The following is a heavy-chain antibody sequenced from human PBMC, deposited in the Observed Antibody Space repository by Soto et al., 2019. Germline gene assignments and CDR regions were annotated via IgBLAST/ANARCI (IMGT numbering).Heavy chain of an antibody. D-gene: IGHD5-12*01. CDR2: ISARGGSS. CDR3: TKGSIKYSASVDH. J-gene: IGHJ4*02. Sequence: EVQLLESGGGLVQPGGSLRLACAASGCSFNSYAMVWVRQAPGKGLEWVSVISARGGSSYFADSVKGRFTISRDNSKKVLSLEMNNLRAEDTATYFCTKGSIKYSASVDHWGQGTLDLVSS. V-gene: IGHV3-23*01. CDR1: GCSFNSYA.